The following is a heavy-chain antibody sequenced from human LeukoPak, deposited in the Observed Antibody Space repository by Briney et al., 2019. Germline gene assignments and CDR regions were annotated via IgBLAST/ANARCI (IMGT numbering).Heavy chain of an antibody. CDR2: ISSSSSYR. V-gene: IGHV3-21*01. CDR1: GFTFSSYS. J-gene: IGHJ4*02. D-gene: IGHD2-2*01. CDR3: ARADDIVVVPAAMEY. Sequence: GGSLRLSCAASGFTFSSYSMNWVRQAPGKGLEWVSSISSSSSYRNYADSVKGRFTISRDNAKNSLYLQMNSLRAEDTAVYYCARADDIVVVPAAMEYWGQGTLVTVSS.